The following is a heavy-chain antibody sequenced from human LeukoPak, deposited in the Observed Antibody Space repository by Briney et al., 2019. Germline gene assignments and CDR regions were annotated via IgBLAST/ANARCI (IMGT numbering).Heavy chain of an antibody. CDR3: AKEPMTTVTTADY. J-gene: IGHJ4*02. Sequence: SCKASGYTFTGYYMHWVRQAPGKGLEWVAFIRYDGSNKYYADSVKGRFTISRDNSKNTLYLQMNSLRAEDTAVYYCAKEPMTTVTTADYWGQGTLVTVSS. CDR2: IRYDGSNK. CDR1: GYTFTGYY. D-gene: IGHD4-17*01. V-gene: IGHV3-30*02.